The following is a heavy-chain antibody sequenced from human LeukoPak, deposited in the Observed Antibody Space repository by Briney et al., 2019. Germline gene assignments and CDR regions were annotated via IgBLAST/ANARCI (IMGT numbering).Heavy chain of an antibody. Sequence: GGSLRLSCVASGFTLSAYWMHWVRQAPGKGLMWVSRIEGDGNRITYADSVKGRFTISKDNAKNTPYLQMNSLRAEDTAVYYCTRDWRNLSYDYWGQGTLVTVSS. CDR1: GFTLSAYW. CDR2: IEGDGNRI. J-gene: IGHJ4*02. D-gene: IGHD5-12*01. CDR3: TRDWRNLSYDY. V-gene: IGHV3-74*01.